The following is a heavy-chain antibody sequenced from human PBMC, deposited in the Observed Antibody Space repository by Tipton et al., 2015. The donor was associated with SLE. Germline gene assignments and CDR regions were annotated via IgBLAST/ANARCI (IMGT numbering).Heavy chain of an antibody. Sequence: QLVQSGAEVKKPGTSVKVSCKASGYTFTSYAISWVRQAPGQGLEWMGWISPFNHNTDYAQKFQGRVTMTTDTSTSATYLELRSLRSDDTAVYYCARDRAGDTMVGSVGSCLDYWGQGTLVTVSS. CDR3: ARDRAGDTMVGSVGSCLDY. D-gene: IGHD3-10*01. J-gene: IGHJ4*02. CDR2: ISPFNHNT. V-gene: IGHV1-18*01. CDR1: GYTFTSYA.